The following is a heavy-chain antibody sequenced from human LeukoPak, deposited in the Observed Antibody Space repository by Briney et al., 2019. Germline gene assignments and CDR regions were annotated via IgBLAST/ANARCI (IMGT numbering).Heavy chain of an antibody. CDR2: INPSGGST. J-gene: IGHJ4*02. CDR1: GYTFTSYY. D-gene: IGHD4-17*01. V-gene: IGHV1-46*01. Sequence: ASVKVSCKASGYTFTSYYMHWVRRAPGQGLEWMGIINPSGGSTSYAQKFQGRVTMTRDTSTSTVYMELSSLRSEDTAVYYCARNYGAYPHFDHWGQGTLVTVSS. CDR3: ARNYGAYPHFDH.